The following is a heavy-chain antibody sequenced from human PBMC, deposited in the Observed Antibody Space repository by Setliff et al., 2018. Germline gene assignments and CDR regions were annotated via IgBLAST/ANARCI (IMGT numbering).Heavy chain of an antibody. D-gene: IGHD6-19*01. CDR2: ISAYDGNT. Sequence: ASVKVSCKASGYIFTTYAIGWMRQAPGQGLEWMGWISAYDGNTRFAQNIQGRVTLTTDTPTSTAYMELRSLRSDDTAVYYCARSPPNRGFGSGWYGDFWGQGTLVTVSS. J-gene: IGHJ4*02. CDR1: GYIFTTYA. CDR3: ARSPPNRGFGSGWYGDF. V-gene: IGHV1-18*01.